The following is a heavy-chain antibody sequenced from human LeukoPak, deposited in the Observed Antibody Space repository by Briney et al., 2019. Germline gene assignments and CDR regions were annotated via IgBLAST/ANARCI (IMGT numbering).Heavy chain of an antibody. D-gene: IGHD2-21*02. CDR1: GYTFTTYY. CDR2: INLNSGGT. V-gene: IGHV1-2*02. CDR3: ARVAGGDWYYFDF. J-gene: IGHJ4*02. Sequence: ASVKVSCKASGYTFTTYYMHWVRQAPGQRLEWMGWINLNSGGTNYAQKFQGRVTMTRDTSISAAYMDLSRLGSDDTAVYYWARVAGGDWYYFDFWGQGTLVTVSS.